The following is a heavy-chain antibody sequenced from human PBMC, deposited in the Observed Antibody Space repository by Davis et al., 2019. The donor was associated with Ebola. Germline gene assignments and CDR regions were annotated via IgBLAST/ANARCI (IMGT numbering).Heavy chain of an antibody. CDR2: INTNTRSP. CDR1: GYTFNHYA. D-gene: IGHD6-13*01. CDR3: VRERSSSWRRDNWFDT. Sequence: ASVKVSCKASGYTFNHYAINWVRQAPGQGLEWMGWINTNTRSPTFAQAFTGRFVLSSDTSVSTAYLQVTSLRAEDSAMYYCVRERSSSWRRDNWFDTWGQGTLVTVSS. V-gene: IGHV7-4-1*02. J-gene: IGHJ5*02.